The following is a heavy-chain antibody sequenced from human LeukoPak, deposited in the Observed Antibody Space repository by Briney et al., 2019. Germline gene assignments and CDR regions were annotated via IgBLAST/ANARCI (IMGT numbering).Heavy chain of an antibody. V-gene: IGHV1-69*06. CDR1: GGTSTIYA. CDR3: ARGTDYGDYHY. CDR2: IVPMFGTT. Sequence: GASVKVSCKASGGTSTIYAISWVRQAPGQGLQWMGGIVPMFGTTNFAQTFQGRVTITADKSTSIVYMELSSLRSEETAMYYCARGTDYGDYHYWGQGTLVTVSS. D-gene: IGHD4-17*01. J-gene: IGHJ4*02.